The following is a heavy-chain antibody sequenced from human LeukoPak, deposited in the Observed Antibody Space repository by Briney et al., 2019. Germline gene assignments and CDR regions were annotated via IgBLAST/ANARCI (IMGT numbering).Heavy chain of an antibody. D-gene: IGHD6-19*01. J-gene: IGHJ4*02. CDR2: INTNTGNP. CDR3: AREKGGDSSGWYPGAY. Sequence: ASVKVSCKASGYTFTSYGISWVRQAPGQGLEWMGWINTNTGNPTYAQGFTGRFVFSLDTSVSTAYLQISSLKAEDTAVYYCAREKGGDSSGWYPGAYWGQGTLVTVSS. V-gene: IGHV7-4-1*02. CDR1: GYTFTSYG.